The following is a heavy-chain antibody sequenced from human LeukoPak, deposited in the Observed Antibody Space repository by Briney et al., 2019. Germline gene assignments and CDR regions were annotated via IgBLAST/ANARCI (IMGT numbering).Heavy chain of an antibody. CDR1: GFTFSSYS. J-gene: IGHJ4*02. CDR3: ARRRYFDY. D-gene: IGHD3-9*01. CDR2: ISGSSSYI. V-gene: IGHV3-21*01. Sequence: PGGSLRLSCAASGFTFSSYSMNWVRQAPGKGLEWVSSISGSSSYIYYADSVKGRFTISRDNAKNSLYLQTNSLRAEDTAVYYCARRRYFDYWGQGTLVTVSS.